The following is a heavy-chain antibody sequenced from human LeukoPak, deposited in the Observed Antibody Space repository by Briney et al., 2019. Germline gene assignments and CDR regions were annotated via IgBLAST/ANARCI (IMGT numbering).Heavy chain of an antibody. CDR2: IYTSGST. CDR3: ARLVGTPYYDFWSGQYWYFDL. CDR1: GGSISSGSYY. D-gene: IGHD3-3*01. V-gene: IGHV4-61*02. J-gene: IGHJ2*01. Sequence: SETLSLACTVSGGSISSGSYYWSWIRQPAGKGLEWIGRIYTSGSTNYNPSLKSRVTISVDTSKNQFSLKLSSVTAADTAVYYCARLVGTPYYDFWSGQYWYFDLWGRGTLVTVSS.